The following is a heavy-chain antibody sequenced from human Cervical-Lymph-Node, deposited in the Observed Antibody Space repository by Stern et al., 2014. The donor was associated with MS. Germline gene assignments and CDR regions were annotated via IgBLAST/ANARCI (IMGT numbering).Heavy chain of an antibody. CDR1: GFTFSADF. V-gene: IGHV3-11*01. J-gene: IGHJ4*02. Sequence: QVQLVESGGGLVKPGGSLRLSCAASGFTFSADFMTWIRQAPGTGLEWVSYISSSGSTVHYADSVKGRFTISRDNANNSLSLQMNSLRAEDTAVYYCASEKCTSASCYLSWGQGALVTVSS. D-gene: IGHD2-2*01. CDR3: ASEKCTSASCYLS. CDR2: ISSSGSTV.